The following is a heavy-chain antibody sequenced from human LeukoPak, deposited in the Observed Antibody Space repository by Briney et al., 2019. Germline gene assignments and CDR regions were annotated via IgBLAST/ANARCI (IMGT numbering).Heavy chain of an antibody. J-gene: IGHJ2*01. CDR1: GFTVSSNS. CDR3: AKGGLQTRNWYFAL. Sequence: PGGSLRLSCTASGFTVSSNSMSWVRQAPGKGLEWVSFIYSDNTHYSDSVKGRFTISRDNSKNTLYLEMNSLRTEDTAVYYCAKGGLQTRNWYFALWGRGTLVTVSS. D-gene: IGHD5-18*01. CDR2: IYSDNT. V-gene: IGHV3-66*03.